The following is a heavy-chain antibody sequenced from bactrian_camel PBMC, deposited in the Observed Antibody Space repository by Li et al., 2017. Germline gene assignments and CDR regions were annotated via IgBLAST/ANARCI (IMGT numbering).Heavy chain of an antibody. V-gene: IGHV3S53*01. CDR3: AADPLGLDRPSGSWVLIHY. CDR2: IGSDGTT. CDR1: GKYADTYY. D-gene: IGHD5*01. Sequence: HVQLVESGGGSVQAGGSLTLSCAASGKYADTYYLGWFLQAPGKEREAVASIGSDGTTKYAGAVKGRFTISRDNAKNTATLHMNSLKPEDTGMYYCAADPLGLDRPSGSWVLIHYWGQGTQVTVS. J-gene: IGHJ4*01.